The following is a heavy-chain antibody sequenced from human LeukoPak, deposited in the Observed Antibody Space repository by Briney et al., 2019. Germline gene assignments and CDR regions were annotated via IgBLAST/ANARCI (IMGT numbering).Heavy chain of an antibody. D-gene: IGHD3-22*01. V-gene: IGHV1-3*01. CDR2: INAGNGNT. CDR1: GYTFTSYA. Sequence: ASVKVSCKASGYTFTSYAMHWVRQAPGQRLEWMGWINAGNGNTKYSQKFQGRVTITRDTSASTAYMELSSLRSEDTAVYYCARADDSSGYYYWFDPWGQGTLVTVSS. CDR3: ARADDSSGYYYWFDP. J-gene: IGHJ5*02.